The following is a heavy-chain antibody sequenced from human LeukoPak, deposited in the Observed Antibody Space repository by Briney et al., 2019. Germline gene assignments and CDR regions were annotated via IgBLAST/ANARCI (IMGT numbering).Heavy chain of an antibody. CDR2: IRSKAYDVTT. CDR1: GFLFGDHA. CDR3: SRGPILLWIHNGMDV. Sequence: GGSLRLSCIASGFLFGDHAMSWVRQARGKGREWVGFIRSKAYDVTTEYAASVKGRFTISGDDSNGIAYLQMDYLKTEDTALYYCSRGPILLWIHNGMDVWGQGTTVTVSS. D-gene: IGHD3-10*01. V-gene: IGHV3-49*04. J-gene: IGHJ6*02.